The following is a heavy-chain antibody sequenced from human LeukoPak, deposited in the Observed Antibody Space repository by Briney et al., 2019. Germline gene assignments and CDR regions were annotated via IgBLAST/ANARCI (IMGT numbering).Heavy chain of an antibody. CDR1: GGSFSGYY. Sequence: SETLSLTCAVYGGSFSGYYWSWIRQPPGKGLEWIGEINHSGSTNYNPSLKSRVTISVDTSKNQFSLKLSSVTAADTAVYYCARVRGNYYYDSSGYPRVHAFDIWGQGIMVTVSS. CDR2: INHSGST. J-gene: IGHJ3*02. V-gene: IGHV4-34*01. CDR3: ARVRGNYYYDSSGYPRVHAFDI. D-gene: IGHD3-22*01.